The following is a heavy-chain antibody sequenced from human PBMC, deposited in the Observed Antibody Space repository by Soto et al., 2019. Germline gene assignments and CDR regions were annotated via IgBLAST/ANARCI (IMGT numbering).Heavy chain of an antibody. V-gene: IGHV3-23*01. CDR2: ISGSGGST. CDR1: GFTFSSYA. CDR3: ALAVAGTYSGMDV. D-gene: IGHD6-19*01. Sequence: GGSLRLSCAASGFTFSSYAMSWVRQAPGKGLEWVSAISGSGGSTYYADSVKGRFTISRDNSKNTLYLQMNSLRAEDTAVYYCALAVAGTYSGMDVWGQGTTVTVSS. J-gene: IGHJ6*02.